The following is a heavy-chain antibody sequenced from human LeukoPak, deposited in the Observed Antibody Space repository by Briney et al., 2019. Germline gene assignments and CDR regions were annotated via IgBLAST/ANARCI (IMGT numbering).Heavy chain of an antibody. CDR3: AKDLAGSGSYSFDY. CDR1: GFTFNNYA. V-gene: IGHV3-23*01. CDR2: ISGSGGST. Sequence: GGSLRISCAASGFTFNNYAMSWVRQAPGKGLEWVSAISGSGGSTYYADSVKGRFTISRDNSKNTLYLQMNSLRAEDTAVYYCAKDLAGSGSYSFDYWGQGTLVTVSS. J-gene: IGHJ4*02. D-gene: IGHD1-26*01.